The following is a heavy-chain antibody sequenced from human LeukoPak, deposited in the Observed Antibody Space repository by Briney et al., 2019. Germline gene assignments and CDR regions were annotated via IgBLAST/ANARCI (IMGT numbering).Heavy chain of an antibody. J-gene: IGHJ3*02. D-gene: IGHD1-26*01. CDR1: GYTFTAYW. CDR2: IHPGDSDT. V-gene: IGHV5-51*01. Sequence: EKSLKISCQGSGYTFTAYWIGWVRQMPGKGLEWVGIIHPGDSDTRYSPSFQGQVTISADKSITTAYLQWSSLKASDTAMYYCGRHQHSGSYGAFDIWGQGTMVTVSS. CDR3: GRHQHSGSYGAFDI.